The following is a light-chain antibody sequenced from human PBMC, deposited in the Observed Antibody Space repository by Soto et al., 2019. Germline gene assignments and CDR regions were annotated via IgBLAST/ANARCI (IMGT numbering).Light chain of an antibody. J-gene: IGLJ2*01. V-gene: IGLV1-40*01. CDR3: QSYDSILSGSG. CDR2: GNS. CDR1: ISNIGAGYD. Sequence: QSVLTQPPSVSGAPGQRVTISCTGSISNIGAGYDVHWYQQLPGTAPKLLIYGNSNRPSGIPDLFSGSKSGTSASLAITGLQAEDDPDYYCQSYDSILSGSGFGGVPTLTVL.